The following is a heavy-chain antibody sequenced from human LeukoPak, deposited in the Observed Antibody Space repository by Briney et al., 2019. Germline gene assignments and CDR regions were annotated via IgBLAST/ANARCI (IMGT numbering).Heavy chain of an antibody. CDR3: TTDWVRGVRGH. CDR2: IKSKTDGGRT. Sequence: SGGSLRLSCAASGFTFSNAWMSWVRQAPGKGLEWVGRIKSKTDGGRTDYAAPVKGRFTISRGDSENTLYLQMNSLKTEDTAVYYCTTDWVRGVRGHWGQGTLVTVSS. D-gene: IGHD3-10*01. CDR1: GFTFSNAW. V-gene: IGHV3-15*01. J-gene: IGHJ4*02.